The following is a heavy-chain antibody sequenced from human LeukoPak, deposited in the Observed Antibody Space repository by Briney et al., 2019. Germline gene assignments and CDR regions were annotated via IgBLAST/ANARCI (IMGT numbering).Heavy chain of an antibody. Sequence: GGSLRLSCSASGFTFDDYAMHWVRQAPGKGLEWVSGINWNSGSIDYADSVKGRFTISRDNAKNSLYLQMNSLRAEDTALYYCAKEGITGYSSGPFDYWGQGTLVTVSS. D-gene: IGHD6-19*01. J-gene: IGHJ4*02. CDR3: AKEGITGYSSGPFDY. V-gene: IGHV3-9*01. CDR2: INWNSGSI. CDR1: GFTFDDYA.